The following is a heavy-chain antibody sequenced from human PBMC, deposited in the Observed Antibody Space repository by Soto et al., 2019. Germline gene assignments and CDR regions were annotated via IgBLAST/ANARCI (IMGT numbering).Heavy chain of an antibody. Sequence: EVQLVESGGGLVQPGGSLRLSCVASGFIFSNCWMYWVRQAPGMGLVWVSHINSDGSYTTYADSVKGRFTISRDNAKNTLYLQMNSLRAEETAVYYCVRAIGHYGMDVWGRGTTVTVSS. CDR2: INSDGSYT. CDR1: GFIFSNCW. J-gene: IGHJ6*02. V-gene: IGHV3-74*01. CDR3: VRAIGHYGMDV. D-gene: IGHD3-22*01.